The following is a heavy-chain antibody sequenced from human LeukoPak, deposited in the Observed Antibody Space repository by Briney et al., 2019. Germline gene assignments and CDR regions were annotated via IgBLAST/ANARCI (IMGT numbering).Heavy chain of an antibody. V-gene: IGHV3-23*01. Sequence: GGSLRLSCAASGFTFSNYAMSWVRQVPGKGLEWVSAISGSGGSTYYADFVKGRFTISRDNSKNTLYLQMNSLRAEDTAVYYCAKDRSDYYIFDYWGQGTLVTVSS. CDR3: AKDRSDYYIFDY. D-gene: IGHD4-17*01. CDR2: ISGSGGST. CDR1: GFTFSNYA. J-gene: IGHJ4*02.